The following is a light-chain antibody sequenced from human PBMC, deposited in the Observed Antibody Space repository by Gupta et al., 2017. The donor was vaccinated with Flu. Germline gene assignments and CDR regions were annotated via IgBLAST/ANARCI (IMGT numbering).Light chain of an antibody. CDR3: CSYAGSSTWV. CDR1: SSNVGTYNF. CDR2: EGS. V-gene: IGLV2-23*01. J-gene: IGLJ3*02. Sequence: QSPLTQPASVSGSPGQSITISCTGTSSNVGTYNFVSWYQHHPGKAPKLIIYEGSKRPSGISTRCSGSTSGTTASLTISGLQTEDEADYYCCSYAGSSTWVFGGGTKMTVL.